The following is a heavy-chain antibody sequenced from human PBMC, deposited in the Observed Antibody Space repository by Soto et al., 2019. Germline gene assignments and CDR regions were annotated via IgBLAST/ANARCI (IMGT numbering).Heavy chain of an antibody. CDR1: GFTFSSYA. CDR3: ASPQRSLETYCYDSSGYYFPY. J-gene: IGHJ4*02. V-gene: IGHV3-30-3*01. Sequence: QVQLVESGGGVVQPGRSLRLSCAASGFTFSSYAMHWVRQAPGKGLEWVAVISYDGSNKYYADSVKGRFTISRDNSKNTLYLQMNSLRAEDTAVYYCASPQRSLETYCYDSSGYYFPYWGQGTLVTVSS. D-gene: IGHD3-22*01. CDR2: ISYDGSNK.